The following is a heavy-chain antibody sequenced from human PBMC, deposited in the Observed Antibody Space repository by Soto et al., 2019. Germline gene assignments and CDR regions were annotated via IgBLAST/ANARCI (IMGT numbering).Heavy chain of an antibody. V-gene: IGHV5-10-1*04. CDR2: IDPSDSYT. Sequence: GESLKISCKGSGYSFTSYWISWVRQMPGKGLEWMGRIDPSDSYTNYSPSFQGQVTISADKSISTAYLKWSGLKASDTAMYYCARLGIWSYGMDVWGQGTTVTVSS. CDR3: ARLGIWSYGMDV. CDR1: GYSFTSYW. J-gene: IGHJ6*02. D-gene: IGHD3-16*01.